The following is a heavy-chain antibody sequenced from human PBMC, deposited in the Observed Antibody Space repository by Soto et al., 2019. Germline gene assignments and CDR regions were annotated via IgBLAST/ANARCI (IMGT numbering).Heavy chain of an antibody. CDR2: INPNGGST. CDR3: ARGRGSDYKREEGSYTN. J-gene: IGHJ4*02. CDR1: GYTFTRNS. Sequence: GASVKVSCKASGYTFTRNSMHWVRQAPGQGLEWMGIINPNGGSTSYAQKFQGRVTMTRDTSTSTVYMELSSLRSEDTAVYYCARGRGSDYKREEGSYTNWGQGTLVTVSS. V-gene: IGHV1-46*01. D-gene: IGHD1-26*01.